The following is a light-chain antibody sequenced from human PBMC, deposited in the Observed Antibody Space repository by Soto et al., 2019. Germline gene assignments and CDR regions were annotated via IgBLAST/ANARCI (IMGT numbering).Light chain of an antibody. J-gene: IGLJ2*01. CDR1: SSDIGGYDY. CDR3: SSYTSSSTLL. CDR2: DVT. Sequence: QSALTQPASVSGSPGQSITISCTGTSSDIGGYDYVSWYQQHPGKVPKLIIYDVTKRPSGVSSRFSGSKSGITASLTISGLRAEDESDYYCSSYTSSSTLLFGGGTQLTVL. V-gene: IGLV2-14*03.